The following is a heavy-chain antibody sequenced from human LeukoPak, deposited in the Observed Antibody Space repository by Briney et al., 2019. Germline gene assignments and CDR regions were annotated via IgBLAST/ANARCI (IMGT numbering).Heavy chain of an antibody. J-gene: IGHJ6*02. CDR3: ARRYCSSTSCYTYYYGMDV. CDR2: ISYDGSNK. D-gene: IGHD2-2*02. Sequence: GGSLRLSCAASGFTFSSYAMHWVRQAPGKGLEWVAVISYDGSNKYYADSVKGRFTISRDNAKNSLYLQMNSLRAEDTAVYYCARRYCSSTSCYTYYYGMDVWGQGTTVTVSS. CDR1: GFTFSSYA. V-gene: IGHV3-30*04.